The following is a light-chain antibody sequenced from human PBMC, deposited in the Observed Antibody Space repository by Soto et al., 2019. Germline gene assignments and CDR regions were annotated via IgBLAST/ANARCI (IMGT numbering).Light chain of an antibody. CDR3: ASYTSSSTYV. Sequence: QSVLTQPASVSGSPGQSITISCTGSSSDVGNYNYVSWYQQHPGKAPKLMIYDVSTRPSGVSNRFSGSKSGNTASLTIFGLQAEDEADYFCASYTSSSTYVFGTGTKVTVL. V-gene: IGLV2-14*03. CDR1: SSDVGNYNY. CDR2: DVS. J-gene: IGLJ1*01.